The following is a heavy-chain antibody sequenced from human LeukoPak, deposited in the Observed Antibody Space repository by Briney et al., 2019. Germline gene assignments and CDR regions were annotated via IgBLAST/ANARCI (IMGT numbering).Heavy chain of an antibody. CDR2: IQYDESSK. CDR1: GFTFSRHG. J-gene: IGHJ4*02. D-gene: IGHD4-17*01. CDR3: AKDHGDYDLDY. V-gene: IGHV3-30*02. Sequence: PGGSLRLSCAASGFTFSRHGMYWVREALGKGLEWVAFIQYDESSKYYADSVKGRFTISRDNSKNTLYLQMNSLRAEDTAVYYCAKDHGDYDLDYWGQGTLVTVSS.